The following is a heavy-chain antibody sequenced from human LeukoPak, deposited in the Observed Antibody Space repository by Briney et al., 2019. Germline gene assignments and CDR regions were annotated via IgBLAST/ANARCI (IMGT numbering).Heavy chain of an antibody. J-gene: IGHJ5*02. CDR2: INPNSGGT. Sequence: ASVKVSCKASGYTFTGYYMHWVRQAPGQGLEWMGWINPNSGGTNYAQKFQGWVTMTRDTSISTAYVELSRLRSDDTAVYYCARATSYDILTGYYSDWFDLWGQGTLVTVSS. CDR3: ARATSYDILTGYYSDWFDL. V-gene: IGHV1-2*04. D-gene: IGHD3-9*01. CDR1: GYTFTGYY.